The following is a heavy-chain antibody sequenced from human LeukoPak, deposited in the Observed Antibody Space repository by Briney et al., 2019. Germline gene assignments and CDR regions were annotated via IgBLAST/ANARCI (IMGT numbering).Heavy chain of an antibody. CDR2: IYYSGST. V-gene: IGHV4-30-4*01. CDR3: ARADSVVPDYFDY. D-gene: IGHD2-2*01. CDR1: GGSISSGDYY. J-gene: IGHJ4*02. Sequence: PSQTLSLTCTVSGGSISSGDYYWSWIRQPPGKGLEWIGYIYYSGSTYYNPSLKSRVTISVDTSKNQFSLKLGSVTAADTAVYYCARADSVVPDYFDYWGQGTLVTVSS.